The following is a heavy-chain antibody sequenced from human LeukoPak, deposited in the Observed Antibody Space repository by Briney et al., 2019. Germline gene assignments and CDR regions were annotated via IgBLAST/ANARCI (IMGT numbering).Heavy chain of an antibody. CDR2: INHSGST. CDR1: GGSFSGFY. D-gene: IGHD2-8*01. V-gene: IGHV4-34*01. Sequence: SEALSLTCSVYGGSFSGFYWNWIRQPPGKGLEWIGEINHSGSTHYSPSLKSRLSISVDPSKNQFSLKLSSVTAADTAVYYCARGGGYCTNNVCPPWFDPWGQGALVTVSS. J-gene: IGHJ5*02. CDR3: ARGGGYCTNNVCPPWFDP.